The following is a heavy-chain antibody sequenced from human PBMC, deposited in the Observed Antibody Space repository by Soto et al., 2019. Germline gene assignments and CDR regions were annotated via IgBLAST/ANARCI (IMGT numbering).Heavy chain of an antibody. CDR1: GFTFSSHS. CDR2: ISYDGSIK. Sequence: QVQLVESGGGVVQPGRSLRLSCAASGFTFSSHSIQWVRQAPGKGLEWVAVISYDGSIKYYADSVKGRFTISRDTSKTTAYLQMNSLRAEDTAVFYCAREWSTSGDLDYWGQGTLVIVSS. CDR3: AREWSTSGDLDY. D-gene: IGHD3-10*01. J-gene: IGHJ4*02. V-gene: IGHV3-30-3*01.